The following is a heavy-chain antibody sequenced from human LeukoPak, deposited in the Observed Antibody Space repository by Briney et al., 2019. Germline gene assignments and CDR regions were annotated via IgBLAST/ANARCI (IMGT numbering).Heavy chain of an antibody. D-gene: IGHD5-18*01. CDR3: ARVAPRGYSYGAPRFDY. J-gene: IGHJ4*02. Sequence: SETLSLTCAVYGGSFSGYYWSWIRQPPGKGLEWIGEINHSGSTNYNPPLKSRVTISVDTSKNQFSLKLSSVTAADTAVYYCARVAPRGYSYGAPRFDYWGQGTLVTVSS. CDR1: GGSFSGYY. V-gene: IGHV4-34*01. CDR2: INHSGST.